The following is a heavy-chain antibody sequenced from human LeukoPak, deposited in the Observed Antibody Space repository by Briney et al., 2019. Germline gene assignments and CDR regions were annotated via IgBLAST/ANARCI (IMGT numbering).Heavy chain of an antibody. V-gene: IGHV1-69*10. CDR3: ARGGEYYDYVWGSHPDVKIDY. Sequence: WPSVKLSCHVYARTFSSYAISWVRHAPGHLLEWIECILPILGIANYAQKFQGRVTITADKSTSTAYMELSSLRSEDTAVYYCARGGEYYDYVWGSHPDVKIDYWGQGTLVTVSS. D-gene: IGHD3-16*01. J-gene: IGHJ4*02. CDR2: ILPILGIA. CDR1: ARTFSSYA.